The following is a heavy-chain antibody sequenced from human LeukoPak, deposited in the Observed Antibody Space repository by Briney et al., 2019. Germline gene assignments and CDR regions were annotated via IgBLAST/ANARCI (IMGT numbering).Heavy chain of an antibody. D-gene: IGHD7-27*01. Sequence: GASVKVSCKASGYTFTSYYMHWVRQAPGKGLEWMGTSDPEDGETVYAPKFQGRVTMTEDTSTETAYIELSSLRSDDTAVYYCALSLPDLTGYPSYYDYMDVWGRGTTVTISS. CDR3: ALSLPDLTGYPSYYDYMDV. CDR1: GYTFTSYY. J-gene: IGHJ6*03. CDR2: SDPEDGET. V-gene: IGHV1-24*01.